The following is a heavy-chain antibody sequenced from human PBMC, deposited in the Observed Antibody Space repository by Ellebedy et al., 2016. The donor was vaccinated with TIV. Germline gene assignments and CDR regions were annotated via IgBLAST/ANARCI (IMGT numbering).Heavy chain of an antibody. J-gene: IGHJ4*02. V-gene: IGHV1-3*04. D-gene: IGHD6-13*01. Sequence: ASVKVSCXASGYTFTRYAIHWVRQAPGQRLEWMGWINTGNGNTKYSEKFQGRVTIATDTSASTAYMEVSSLRSEDTAVYYCASFPGREGAAPGAFDFDYWGQGTLVTVSS. CDR3: ASFPGREGAAPGAFDFDY. CDR2: INTGNGNT. CDR1: GYTFTRYA.